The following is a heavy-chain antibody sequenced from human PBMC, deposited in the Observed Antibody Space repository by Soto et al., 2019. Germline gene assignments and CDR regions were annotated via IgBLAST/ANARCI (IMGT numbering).Heavy chain of an antibody. D-gene: IGHD3-9*01. CDR2: MKGDGSKE. J-gene: IGHJ3*02. CDR1: GFTFSTSW. Sequence: VQLVESGGGLVQPGGSLRLSCLASGFTFSTSWMTWVRQAPGKGLEWVANMKGDGSKENYVDSVKGRFTISRDNAKNSLFLQMNSLRDEDTALYYCARDLNYGVSTVYYEVFDTWGQGTMVTVSP. V-gene: IGHV3-7*01. CDR3: ARDLNYGVSTVYYEVFDT.